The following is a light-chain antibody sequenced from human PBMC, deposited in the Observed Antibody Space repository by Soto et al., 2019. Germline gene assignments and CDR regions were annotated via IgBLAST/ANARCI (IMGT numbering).Light chain of an antibody. CDR2: GAS. CDR3: QQYGSSSGT. V-gene: IGKV3-20*01. CDR1: QSVSSSY. Sequence: EIVLTQSPGTLSLSPGERATLSSRASQSVSSSYLAWYQQKPGQAPRLLIYGASSRATGIPDRFSGSGSGTDFTLTISRLEPEDFAVYYCQQYGSSSGTFGQGTKV. J-gene: IGKJ1*01.